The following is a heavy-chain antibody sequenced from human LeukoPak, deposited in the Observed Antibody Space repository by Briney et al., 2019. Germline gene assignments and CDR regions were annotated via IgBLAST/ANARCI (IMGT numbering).Heavy chain of an antibody. V-gene: IGHV4-34*01. Sequence: PSETLSLTCAVYGGSFSGYYWSWIRQPPGKGLEWIGEINHSGSTNYNPSLKSRVTISVDTSKSQFSLKLSSVTAADTAVYYCARLVVVAATLRNNWFDPWGQGTLVTVSS. CDR1: GGSFSGYY. D-gene: IGHD2-15*01. CDR3: ARLVVVAATLRNNWFDP. J-gene: IGHJ5*02. CDR2: INHSGST.